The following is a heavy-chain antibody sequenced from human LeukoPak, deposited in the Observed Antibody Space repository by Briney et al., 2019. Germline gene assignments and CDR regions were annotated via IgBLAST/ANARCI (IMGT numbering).Heavy chain of an antibody. J-gene: IGHJ2*01. V-gene: IGHV4-38-2*02. D-gene: IGHD3-22*01. CDR2: IYPTGST. Sequence: SETLSLTCTVSGYSISSGYYWGWIRPPPGKGLEWIGNIYPTGSTYYNPSLKSRVTMSVDTSKQQFSLKLSSVTAADTGVYYCATRGGDYESSEYWFFGLWGRGTLVTVSS. CDR3: ATRGGDYESSEYWFFGL. CDR1: GYSISSGYY.